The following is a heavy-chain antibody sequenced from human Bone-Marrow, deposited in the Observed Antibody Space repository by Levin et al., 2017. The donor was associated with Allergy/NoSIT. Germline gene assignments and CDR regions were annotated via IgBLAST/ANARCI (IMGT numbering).Heavy chain of an antibody. CDR2: IIPIFGTA. CDR3: ARGATVTPHPLSWFDP. CDR1: GGTFSSYA. D-gene: IGHD4-17*01. Sequence: GASAKVSCKASGGTFSSYAISWVRQAPGQGLEWMGGIIPIFGTANYAQKFQGRVTITADESTSTAYMELSSLRSEDTAVYYCARGATVTPHPLSWFDPWGQGTLVTVSS. J-gene: IGHJ5*02. V-gene: IGHV1-69*13.